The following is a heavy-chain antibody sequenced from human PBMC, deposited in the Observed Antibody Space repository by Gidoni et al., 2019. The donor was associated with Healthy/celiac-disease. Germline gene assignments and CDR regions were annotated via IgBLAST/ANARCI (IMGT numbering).Heavy chain of an antibody. V-gene: IGHV3-48*01. CDR3: ARDWDGYNDY. D-gene: IGHD5-12*01. CDR2: ISSSSSTI. J-gene: IGHJ4*02. CDR1: GFTFSSYS. Sequence: EVQLVESGGGLVQPGGSVRLSCAASGFTFSSYSMNWVRQAPGKGLEWVSYISSSSSTIYYADSVKGRFTISRDNAKNSLYLQMNSLRAEDTAVYYCARDWDGYNDYWGQGTLVTVSS.